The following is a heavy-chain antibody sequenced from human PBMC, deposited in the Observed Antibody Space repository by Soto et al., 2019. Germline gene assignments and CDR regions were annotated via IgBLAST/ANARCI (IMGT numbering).Heavy chain of an antibody. CDR1: GYTFTGYY. CDR2: INPNSGGT. Sequence: QVQLVQSGAEVQKPGASVKVSCKASGYTFTGYYMHWVRQAPGQGLEWMGWINPNSGGTNYAQKFQGWVTMTRDTSISTAYMELSRLRSDDTAVYYCARGRKGAAPYPYYFDYWGQGTLVTVSS. CDR3: ARGRKGAAPYPYYFDY. J-gene: IGHJ4*02. V-gene: IGHV1-2*04. D-gene: IGHD2-2*01.